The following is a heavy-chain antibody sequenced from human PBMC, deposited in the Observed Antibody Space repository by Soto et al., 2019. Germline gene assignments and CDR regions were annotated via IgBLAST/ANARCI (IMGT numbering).Heavy chain of an antibody. D-gene: IGHD2-21*02. Sequence: QVQLVQSGAEEKKPGASVKVSCKASGYTFTSYAMHWVRQAPGQRLEWMGWINAGNGNTKYSQKFQGRVTITRDTSASTDYTELSSLRSEDTAVYYCARSIVVVTARDYWGQGTLVTVSS. J-gene: IGHJ4*02. V-gene: IGHV1-3*05. CDR1: GYTFTSYA. CDR3: ARSIVVVTARDY. CDR2: INAGNGNT.